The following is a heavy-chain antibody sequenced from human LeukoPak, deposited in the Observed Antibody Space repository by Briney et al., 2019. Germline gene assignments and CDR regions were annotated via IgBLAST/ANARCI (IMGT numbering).Heavy chain of an antibody. CDR3: ARDRQEYQLLSDYYGMDV. CDR2: INPSGGST. J-gene: IGHJ6*04. V-gene: IGHV1-46*01. D-gene: IGHD2-2*01. Sequence: ASVKVSCKASGYTFTSYYMHWVRQAPGQGLEWMGIINPSGGSTSYARKFQGRVTMTRDTSTSTVYMELSSLRSEDTAVYYCARDRQEYQLLSDYYGMDVWGKGTTVTVSS. CDR1: GYTFTSYY.